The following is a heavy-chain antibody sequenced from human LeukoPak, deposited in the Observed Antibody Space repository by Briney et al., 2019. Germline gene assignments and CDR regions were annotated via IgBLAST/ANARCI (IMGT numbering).Heavy chain of an antibody. D-gene: IGHD3-22*01. CDR2: INDDGSAT. V-gene: IGHV3-74*01. J-gene: IGHJ4*02. Sequence: QPGGSLRLSCAASGFTFSNYWMHWVRQVPGKGLVWVSRINDDGSATFYADSVKGRFTISRDNAKNTLFLQINSLRAEDTAVYYCAKDPSSGVVVITDPDYWGQGTLVTVSS. CDR3: AKDPSSGVVVITDPDY. CDR1: GFTFSNYW.